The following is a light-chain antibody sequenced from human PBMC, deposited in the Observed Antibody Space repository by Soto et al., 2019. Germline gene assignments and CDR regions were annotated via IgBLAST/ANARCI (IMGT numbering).Light chain of an antibody. CDR1: QSINRD. J-gene: IGKJ2*01. V-gene: IGKV1-39*01. CDR3: QQGYSPVRNI. CDR2: GAS. Sequence: DIQMTQSPSSLSASVGDRVTITCRASQSINRDLNWYQQKAGKAPKLLIYGASSLESGVPSRFSGSGSGTDFTLTITSLQPEDFATYYCQQGYSPVRNIFGQGTKLEI.